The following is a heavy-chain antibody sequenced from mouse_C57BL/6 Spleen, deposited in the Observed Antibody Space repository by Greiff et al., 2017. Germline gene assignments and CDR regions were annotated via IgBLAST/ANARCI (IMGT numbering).Heavy chain of an antibody. Sequence: EVHLVESGGDLVKPGGSLKLSCAASGFTFSSYGMSWVRQTPDKRLEWVATISSGGSYTYYPDSVKGRFTISRDNAKNTLYLQMSSLKSEDTAMYYCARHEGGYYEDYAMDYWGQGTSVTVSS. CDR1: GFTFSSYG. D-gene: IGHD2-3*01. CDR3: ARHEGGYYEDYAMDY. V-gene: IGHV5-6*01. CDR2: ISSGGSYT. J-gene: IGHJ4*01.